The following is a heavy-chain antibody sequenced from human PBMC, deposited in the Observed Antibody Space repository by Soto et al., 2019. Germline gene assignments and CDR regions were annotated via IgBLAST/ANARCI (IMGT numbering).Heavy chain of an antibody. CDR1: GHSINSDYY. V-gene: IGHV4-38-2*02. D-gene: IGHD3-10*01. CDR2: IYPGGGT. J-gene: IGHJ4*02. CDR3: ARKGYYPSGRINLFDS. Sequence: SEILSLTCTVAGHSINSDYYWGWIRQPPGKGLEWIGSIYPGGGTYYNPSLKSRVTISIDTSKNQFSLRLTSVTAADTAMYYCARKGYYPSGRINLFDSWGQGTLVTVSS.